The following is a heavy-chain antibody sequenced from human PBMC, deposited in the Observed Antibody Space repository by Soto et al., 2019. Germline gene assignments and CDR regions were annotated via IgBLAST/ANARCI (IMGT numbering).Heavy chain of an antibody. D-gene: IGHD2-8*02. Sequence: EVQLVESGGGLVMPGGSLRLSCAASGFTFSAYHMNWVRQAPGKGLEWVSSINPTSSHIYYADSVRGRFTISRDDSKNAVSLQITSLTTEDAALYYCERVSGSGGGCNLRRSAFDVWGQWTMVTLYS. J-gene: IGHJ3*01. CDR1: GFTFSAYH. CDR3: ERVSGSGGGCNLRRSAFDV. V-gene: IGHV3-21*01. CDR2: INPTSSHI.